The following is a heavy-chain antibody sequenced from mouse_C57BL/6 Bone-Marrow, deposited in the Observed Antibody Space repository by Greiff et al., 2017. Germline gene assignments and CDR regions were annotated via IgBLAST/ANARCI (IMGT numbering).Heavy chain of an antibody. CDR3: ARSPRDGSSPWFAY. V-gene: IGHV1-54*01. CDR1: GYAFTNYL. CDR2: INPGSGGT. J-gene: IGHJ3*01. D-gene: IGHD1-1*01. Sequence: QVQLQQSGAELVRPGTSVKVSCKASGYAFTNYLIEWVKQRPGQGLEWIGVINPGSGGTNYNEKFKGMGTLTADKSSSTAYMQMSSLTSEDSAVYFCARSPRDGSSPWFAYWGQGTLVTVSA.